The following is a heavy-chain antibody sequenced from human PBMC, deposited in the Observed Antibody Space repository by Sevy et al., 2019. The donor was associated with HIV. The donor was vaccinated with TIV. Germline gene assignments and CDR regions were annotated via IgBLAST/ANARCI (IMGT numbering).Heavy chain of an antibody. J-gene: IGHJ4*02. CDR1: GYSFTSHW. CDR2: IFPDDSET. Sequence: GESLKISCKGSGYSFTSHWIGWVRHMPGKGLEWMGIIFPDDSETRYSPSFQGQVTFSADKSINTAYLQWGSLKASDTAMYYCAISRSGYFDSSGYYIYWGQGTLVTVSS. V-gene: IGHV5-51*01. D-gene: IGHD3-22*01. CDR3: AISRSGYFDSSGYYIY.